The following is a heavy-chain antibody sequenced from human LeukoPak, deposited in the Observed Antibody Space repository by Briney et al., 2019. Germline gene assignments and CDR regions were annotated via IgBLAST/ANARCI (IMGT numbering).Heavy chain of an antibody. CDR3: ARGGEGVVVPAAITYYFDY. V-gene: IGHV4-34*01. CDR2: INHSGST. D-gene: IGHD2-2*02. CDR1: GGPFSGYY. J-gene: IGHJ4*02. Sequence: PSETLSLTCAVYGGPFSGYYWSWIRQPPGKGLEWIGEINHSGSTNYNPSLKSRVTISVDTSKNQFSLKLSSVTAADTAVYYCARGGEGVVVPAAITYYFDYWGQGTLVTVSS.